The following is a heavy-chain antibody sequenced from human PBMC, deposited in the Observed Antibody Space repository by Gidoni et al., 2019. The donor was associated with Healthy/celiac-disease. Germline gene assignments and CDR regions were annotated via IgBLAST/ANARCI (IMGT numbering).Heavy chain of an antibody. V-gene: IGHV3-48*01. J-gene: IGHJ4*02. CDR1: GFTFSSYS. CDR2: ISSSSSTI. CDR3: ARLYYDILTGLYGQIDY. D-gene: IGHD3-9*01. Sequence: EVQLLESGGGLVQPGGSLRLSCAASGFTFSSYSMNWVRQAPGKGLEWFSYISSSSSTIYYADSVKGRFTISRDNAKNSLYLQMNSLRAEDTAVYYCARLYYDILTGLYGQIDYWGQGTLVTVSS.